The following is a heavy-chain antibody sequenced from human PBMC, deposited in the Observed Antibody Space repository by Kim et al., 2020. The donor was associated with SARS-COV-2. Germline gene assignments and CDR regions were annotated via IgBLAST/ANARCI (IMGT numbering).Heavy chain of an antibody. Sequence: ASVKVSCKASGYTFTSYYMHWVRQAPGQGLEWMGIINPSGGSASYAQKFQGRVTLTRDTSTSTLYMELSSLRSEDTAVYYCARRYCSSSNCYSNWFDPWGQGTLVTVSS. CDR2: INPSGGSA. CDR3: ARRYCSSSNCYSNWFDP. V-gene: IGHV1-46*01. D-gene: IGHD2-2*01. J-gene: IGHJ5*02. CDR1: GYTFTSYY.